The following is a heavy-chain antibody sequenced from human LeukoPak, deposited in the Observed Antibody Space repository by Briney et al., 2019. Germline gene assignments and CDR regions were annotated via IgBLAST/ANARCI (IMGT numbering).Heavy chain of an antibody. D-gene: IGHD3-22*01. V-gene: IGHV3-30-3*02. CDR2: ISYDGSNK. CDR3: AKGVNYYDSRYY. J-gene: IGHJ4*02. Sequence: PGGSLRLSCAASVFTFGSYAMHWVRQAPGKGLEWLVVISYDGSNKYYADSVKGRFTISRDNSKNTLYLQMNSLRAEDTAVYYCAKGVNYYDSRYYWGQGTLVTVSS. CDR1: VFTFGSYA.